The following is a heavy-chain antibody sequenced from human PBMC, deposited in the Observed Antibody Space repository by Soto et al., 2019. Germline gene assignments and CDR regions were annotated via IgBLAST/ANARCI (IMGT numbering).Heavy chain of an antibody. D-gene: IGHD3-9*01. V-gene: IGHV3-13*01. CDR2: IGTAGDT. J-gene: IGHJ6*02. CDR1: GFTFSSYD. CDR3: ARGDWDYYYGMDV. Sequence: EVQLVESGGGLVQPGGSLRLSCAASGFTFSSYDMHWVRQATGKGLEWVSAIGTAGDTYYPGSVKGRFTISRENAKNSLYLQMNSLRAEDTAVYYCARGDWDYYYGMDVWGQGTTVTVSS.